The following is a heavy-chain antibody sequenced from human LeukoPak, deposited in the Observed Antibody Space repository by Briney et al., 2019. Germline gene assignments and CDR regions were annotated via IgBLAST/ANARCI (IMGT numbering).Heavy chain of an antibody. Sequence: GGSLRLSRAASGFTFSSYAMSWVRQAPGKGLEWVSGISGSGDNTYYADSVKGRFTISRDNSKNTLCVQVNSLGTEDTAAYYCAKRRYHDCSGSFYFDYWGQGTLVTVSS. D-gene: IGHD3-22*01. V-gene: IGHV3-23*01. CDR2: ISGSGDNT. CDR1: GFTFSSYA. J-gene: IGHJ4*02. CDR3: AKRRYHDCSGSFYFDY.